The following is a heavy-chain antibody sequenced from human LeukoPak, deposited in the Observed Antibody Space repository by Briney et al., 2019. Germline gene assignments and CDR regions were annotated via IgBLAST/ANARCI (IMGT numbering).Heavy chain of an antibody. CDR3: AREASAAMVP. CDR1: GFTFSSYW. J-gene: IGHJ5*02. CDR2: INSDGSST. V-gene: IGHV3-74*01. D-gene: IGHD5-18*01. Sequence: GGSLRLSCAVSGFTFSSYWMHWVRQAPGKGLVWVSRINSDGSSTIYADSVKGRFTISRGNAKNTLYLQMNSQRAEDTAVYYCAREASAAMVPWGQGTLVTVSS.